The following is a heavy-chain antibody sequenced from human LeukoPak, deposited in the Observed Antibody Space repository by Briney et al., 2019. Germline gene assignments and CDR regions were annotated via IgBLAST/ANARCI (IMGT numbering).Heavy chain of an antibody. CDR2: IYYSGST. D-gene: IGHD4-23*01. J-gene: IGHJ4*02. CDR1: GGSISSYY. Sequence: SETLSLTCTVSGGSISSYYWTWIRQPPGKGLEWTGYIYYSGSTNYNPSLKSRVTISVDTSKKQFSLRLSSVTAADTAIYYCARLRSYGGNRGIDYWGQGTLVAVSS. V-gene: IGHV4-59*08. CDR3: ARLRSYGGNRGIDY.